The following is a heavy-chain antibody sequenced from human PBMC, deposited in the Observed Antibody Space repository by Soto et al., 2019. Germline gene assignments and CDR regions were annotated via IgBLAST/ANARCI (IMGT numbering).Heavy chain of an antibody. CDR2: IIRSGDTI. CDR3: SREVYNGDYEGSYFEH. D-gene: IGHD4-17*01. V-gene: IGHV3-11*01. Sequence: QVQLVESGGGLVKPGGSLRLSCAASGFTFGDYYMSWIRQAPGKGLEWMSYIIRSGDTIYYADSGMGLFTISRDNAKNSLYLKMSSLRAEQTAVYYCSREVYNGDYEGSYFEHWGQGTLVTVSS. J-gene: IGHJ4*02. CDR1: GFTFGDYY.